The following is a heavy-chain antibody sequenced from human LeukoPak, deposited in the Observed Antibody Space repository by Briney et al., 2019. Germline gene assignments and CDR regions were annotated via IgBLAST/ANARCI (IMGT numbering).Heavy chain of an antibody. CDR1: GGSISSSSYY. CDR3: ARQNRPYIFSDY. CDR2: IYYSGGT. J-gene: IGHJ4*02. V-gene: IGHV4-39*01. D-gene: IGHD3-9*01. Sequence: SETLSLTCTVSGGSISSSSYYWGWIRQPPGKGLEWIGSIYYSGGTYYNPSLKSRVTISVDTSKNQFSLKLSSVTAADTAVYYCARQNRPYIFSDYWGQGTLVTVSS.